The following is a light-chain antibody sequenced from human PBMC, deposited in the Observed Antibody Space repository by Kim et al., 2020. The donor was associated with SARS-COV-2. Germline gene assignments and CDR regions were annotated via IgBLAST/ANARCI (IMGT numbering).Light chain of an antibody. CDR1: QGVSSY. V-gene: IGKV1-8*01. J-gene: IGKJ3*01. Sequence: AIRMTQSPSSFSASTGDRVTITCRVSQGVSSYLAWYQQKPGKAPKLLIYAASSLQSGVPSRFSGSGSGTDFTLTISCLQSEDSATYYCQQYYSYPFTFGPGTKVDIK. CDR2: AAS. CDR3: QQYYSYPFT.